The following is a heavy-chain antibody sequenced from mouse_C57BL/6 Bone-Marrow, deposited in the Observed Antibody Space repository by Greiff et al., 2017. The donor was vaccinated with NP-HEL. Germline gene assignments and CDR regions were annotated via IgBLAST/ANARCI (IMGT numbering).Heavy chain of an antibody. CDR3: ARHPLYDGYPFAY. V-gene: IGHV5-6*02. Sequence: DVMLVESGGDLVKPGGSLKLSCAASGFTFSSYGMSWVRQTPDKRLEWVATISSGGSYTYYPDSVKGRFTISRANAKNTLYLQISSLKSEDTAMYYCARHPLYDGYPFAYWGQGTLVTVSA. J-gene: IGHJ3*01. CDR1: GFTFSSYG. CDR2: ISSGGSYT. D-gene: IGHD2-3*01.